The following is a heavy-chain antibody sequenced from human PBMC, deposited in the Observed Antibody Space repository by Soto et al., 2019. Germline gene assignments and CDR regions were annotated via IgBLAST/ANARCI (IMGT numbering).Heavy chain of an antibody. V-gene: IGHV1-69*06. D-gene: IGHD2-15*01. CDR2: IIPLFDAT. CDR1: GGTFTTYD. J-gene: IGHJ4*02. CDR3: ARDRSSSCYNGTFYFDS. Sequence: QVQLVQSGAEVRKPGSSVKVSCKASGGTFTTYDISWVRQAPGQGLEWMGGIIPLFDATKYAQKFQGRVTITADKSTGTAYMELSSLRSEDTAMSYCARDRSSSCYNGTFYFDSWGQRTLVTVSS.